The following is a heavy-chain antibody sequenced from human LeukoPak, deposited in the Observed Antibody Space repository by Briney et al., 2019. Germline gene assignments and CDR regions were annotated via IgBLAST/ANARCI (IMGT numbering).Heavy chain of an antibody. CDR3: TKDSVAMVTTSDY. D-gene: IGHD5-18*01. J-gene: IGHJ4*02. CDR2: ISWNSGII. V-gene: IGHV3-9*01. CDR1: GFTFSSYN. Sequence: GGSLRLSCVVSGFTFSSYNFNWVRQAPGKGLEWVSGISWNSGIIGYADSVKGRFTTSRDNAKNSLYLQMNSLRPEDTALYYCTKDSVAMVTTSDYWGQGTLVTVSS.